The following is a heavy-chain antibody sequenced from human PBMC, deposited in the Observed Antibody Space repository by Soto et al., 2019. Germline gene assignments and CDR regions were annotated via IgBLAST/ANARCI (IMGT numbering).Heavy chain of an antibody. Sequence: QVQLQESGPGLVKPSQTLSLTCTVSGGSISSGNYYWSWIRQPPGKGLEWIGFISYRGSTYYSLALKSRVTISVDTSKNQFSLNLSFVIAADTAVYYCATMGTPATGLYYFDYWGQGTLVTVSS. V-gene: IGHV4-30-4*01. CDR2: ISYRGST. CDR3: ATMGTPATGLYYFDY. J-gene: IGHJ4*02. D-gene: IGHD5-18*01. CDR1: GGSISSGNYY.